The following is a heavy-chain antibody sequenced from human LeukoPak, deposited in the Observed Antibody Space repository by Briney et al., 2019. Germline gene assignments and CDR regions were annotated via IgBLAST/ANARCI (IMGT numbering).Heavy chain of an antibody. Sequence: GGSLRLSCAASGFTFSSYEMNWVRQAPGKGLEWVPYISSRATAIYYADSVKGRFTTSRDNAKNSLYLQMNSLRAEDTAVYYCAREEYNWFDPWGQGTLVTVSS. CDR2: ISSRATAI. CDR1: GFTFSSYE. CDR3: AREEYNWFDP. J-gene: IGHJ5*02. V-gene: IGHV3-48*03.